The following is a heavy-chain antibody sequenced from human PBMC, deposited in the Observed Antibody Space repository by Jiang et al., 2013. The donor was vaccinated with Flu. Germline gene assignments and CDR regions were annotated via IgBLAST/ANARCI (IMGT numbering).Heavy chain of an antibody. D-gene: IGHD2-21*01. CDR3: VLGWLPPFDYYYGMDV. Sequence: SGAEVKKPGSSVKVSCKASGGTFSSYAISWVRQAPGQGLEWMGGIIPIFGTANYAQKFQGRVTITADESTSTAYMELSSLRSEDTAVYYCVLGWLPPFDYYYGMDVWGQGTTVTVSS. CDR2: IIPIFGTA. CDR1: GGTFSSYA. V-gene: IGHV1-69*01. J-gene: IGHJ6*02.